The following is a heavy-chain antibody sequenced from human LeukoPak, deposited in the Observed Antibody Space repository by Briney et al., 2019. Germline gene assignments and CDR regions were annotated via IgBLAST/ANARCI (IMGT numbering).Heavy chain of an antibody. Sequence: PSETLSLTCTVSGYSISSGYYWGWIRQPPGKGLEWIGSIYHSGSTYYNPSLKSRVTISVDTSKNQFSLKLSSVTAADTAVYYCARGRIQLDGYYFDYWGQGTLVTVSS. D-gene: IGHD5-18*01. J-gene: IGHJ4*02. CDR2: IYHSGST. CDR1: GYSISSGYY. V-gene: IGHV4-38-2*02. CDR3: ARGRIQLDGYYFDY.